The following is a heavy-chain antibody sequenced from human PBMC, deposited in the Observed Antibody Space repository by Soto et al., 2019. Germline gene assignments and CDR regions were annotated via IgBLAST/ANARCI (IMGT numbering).Heavy chain of an antibody. V-gene: IGHV3-7*03. CDR3: ARVFRDYSYGPVDY. J-gene: IGHJ4*02. Sequence: PVGSLRLSCAASGFTFSSYAMHWVRQAPGKGLEWVANIKEDGSQKYYVDSVKGRFTISRDNAKNSLDLQMSSLRAEDTAVYYCARVFRDYSYGPVDYWGQGTQVTVSS. CDR2: IKEDGSQK. D-gene: IGHD3-10*01. CDR1: GFTFSSYA.